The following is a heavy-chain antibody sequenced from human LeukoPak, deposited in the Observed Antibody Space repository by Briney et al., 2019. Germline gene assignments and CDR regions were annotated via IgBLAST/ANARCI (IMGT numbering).Heavy chain of an antibody. V-gene: IGHV3-20*04. D-gene: IGHD3-22*01. Sequence: PGGSLRLSCAASGFTFDDYGMSWVRQAPGKGLEWVSGINWNGGSTGYADSVKGRFTISRDNAKNSLYLQMNSLRAEDTAVYYCARDNYDSSGYYYFAFDIWGQGTMVTVSS. CDR2: INWNGGST. CDR3: ARDNYDSSGYYYFAFDI. CDR1: GFTFDDYG. J-gene: IGHJ3*02.